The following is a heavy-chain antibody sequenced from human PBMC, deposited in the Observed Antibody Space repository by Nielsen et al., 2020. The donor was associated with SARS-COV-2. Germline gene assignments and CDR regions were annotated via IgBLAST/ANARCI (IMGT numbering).Heavy chain of an antibody. CDR3: AKDMFRRVSSWYLRGGPFDY. CDR1: GFTFSSYS. Sequence: GGSLRLSCAASGFTFSSYSMKWVRQAPGKGLEWVSHISSSSTYIYYADSVKGRFTISRDNAKNSLYLQMNSLRAEDTALYYCAKDMFRRVSSWYLRGGPFDYWGQGTLVTVSS. J-gene: IGHJ4*02. D-gene: IGHD6-13*01. CDR2: ISSSSTYI. V-gene: IGHV3-21*05.